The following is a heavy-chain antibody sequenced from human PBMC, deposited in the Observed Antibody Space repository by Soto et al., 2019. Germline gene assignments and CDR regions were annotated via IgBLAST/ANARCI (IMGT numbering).Heavy chain of an antibody. Sequence: ASVKVSCKASGYTFTGYYVHWVRQAPGQGLEWMGWISAYNGNTNYAQKLQGRVTMTTDTSTSTAYMELRSLRSDDTAVYYCARDHVAYCGGDCYSFDPWGQGTLVTVYS. D-gene: IGHD2-21*02. J-gene: IGHJ5*02. CDR1: GYTFTGYY. V-gene: IGHV1-18*04. CDR2: ISAYNGNT. CDR3: ARDHVAYCGGDCYSFDP.